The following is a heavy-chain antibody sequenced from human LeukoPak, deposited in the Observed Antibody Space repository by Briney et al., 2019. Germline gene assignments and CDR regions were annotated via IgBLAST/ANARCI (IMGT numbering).Heavy chain of an antibody. CDR2: IYYSGST. CDR3: ARVGRGYDILTGYYADAFDI. D-gene: IGHD3-9*01. Sequence: SETRSLTCTVSGGSISSSSYYWDWIRQPPGKGLEWIGSIYYSGSTNYNPSLKSRVTMSVDTSKNQFSLKLSSVTAADTAVYYCARVGRGYDILTGYYADAFDIWGQGTMVTVSS. CDR1: GGSISSSSYY. V-gene: IGHV4-39*07. J-gene: IGHJ3*02.